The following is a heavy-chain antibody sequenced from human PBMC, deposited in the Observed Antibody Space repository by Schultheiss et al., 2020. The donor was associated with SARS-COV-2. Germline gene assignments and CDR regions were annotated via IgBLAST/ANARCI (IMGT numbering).Heavy chain of an antibody. D-gene: IGHD3-16*01. J-gene: IGHJ5*02. Sequence: GGSLRLSCAASGFSFSDYWMSWVRQAPGKGLEWVSAISGSGGSTYYADSVKGRFTISRDNAKNSLFLEMNSLRVDDTAMYFCARDLGQRAAWGQGTLVTVSS. CDR2: ISGSGGST. CDR3: ARDLGQRAA. V-gene: IGHV3-23*01. CDR1: GFSFSDYW.